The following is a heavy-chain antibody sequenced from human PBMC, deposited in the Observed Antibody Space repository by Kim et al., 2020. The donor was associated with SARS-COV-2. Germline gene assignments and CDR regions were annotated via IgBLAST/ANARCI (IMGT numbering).Heavy chain of an antibody. D-gene: IGHD2-15*01. CDR1: GFTFSNYA. Sequence: GGSLRLSCAASGFTFSNYAMCWVRQAPGKGLEWVSGISGDAASTFYADSVKGRFSISRDNSKNTLFVQMNSLRAEDTAVYYCAKGAYGGNRGGAFDTWGQGTMVTVSS. J-gene: IGHJ3*02. V-gene: IGHV3-23*01. CDR2: ISGDAAST. CDR3: AKGAYGGNRGGAFDT.